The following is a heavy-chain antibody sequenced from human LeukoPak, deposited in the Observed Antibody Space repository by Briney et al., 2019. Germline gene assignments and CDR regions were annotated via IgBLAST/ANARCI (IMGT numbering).Heavy chain of an antibody. CDR1: GFTFSSYA. CDR2: ISGSGGST. V-gene: IGHV3-23*01. Sequence: PGRSLRLSCAASGFTFSSYAMSWVRQAPGKGLEWVSAISGSGGSTYYADSVKGRFTISRDNSKNTLYLQMNSLRAEDTAVYYCAKSVGATGYFDYWGQGTLVTVSS. CDR3: AKSVGATGYFDY. D-gene: IGHD1-26*01. J-gene: IGHJ4*02.